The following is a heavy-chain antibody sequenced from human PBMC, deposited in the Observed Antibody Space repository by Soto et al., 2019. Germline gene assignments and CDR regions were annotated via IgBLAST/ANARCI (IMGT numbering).Heavy chain of an antibody. Sequence: PSETLSLTCAVSSGSISSINWWSWVRQPPGKGLEWIGELYHSGSTNYNPSLKSRVTISVDKSKNQFSLKLSSVTAADTAVYYCARADILTGYYSADYYYYMDVWGKGTTVT. CDR2: LYHSGST. CDR3: ARADILTGYYSADYYYYMDV. D-gene: IGHD3-9*01. CDR1: SGSISSINW. J-gene: IGHJ6*03. V-gene: IGHV4-4*02.